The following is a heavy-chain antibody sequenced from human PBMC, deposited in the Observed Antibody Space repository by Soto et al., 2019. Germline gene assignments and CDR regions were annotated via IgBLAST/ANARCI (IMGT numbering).Heavy chain of an antibody. CDR2: IYPGDSDT. V-gene: IGHV5-51*01. Sequence: PGESLKMSCKGSGYSFTSYWIGWVRQMPGKGLECMGIIYPGDSDTRYSPSFQGQVTISADKSISTAYLQWSSLKASDTAMYYCAGTAAAGKYYYGLDVWGQGTTVTVSS. CDR1: GYSFTSYW. J-gene: IGHJ6*02. CDR3: AGTAAAGKYYYGLDV. D-gene: IGHD6-13*01.